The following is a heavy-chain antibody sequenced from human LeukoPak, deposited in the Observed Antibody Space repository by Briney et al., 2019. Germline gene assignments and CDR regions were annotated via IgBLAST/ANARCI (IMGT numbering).Heavy chain of an antibody. J-gene: IGHJ4*02. CDR3: ARRSAHLNHVDY. Sequence: KPGESLKISCKGSGCSFTNYWISWVRQMPGKGLEWVGRIDPSDSYTSYSPSFQGHVTISADKFISTAYLQWSSLKASDTAMYYCARRSAHLNHVDYWGQGTLVTVSS. CDR2: IDPSDSYT. CDR1: GCSFTNYW. V-gene: IGHV5-10-1*01. D-gene: IGHD1-14*01.